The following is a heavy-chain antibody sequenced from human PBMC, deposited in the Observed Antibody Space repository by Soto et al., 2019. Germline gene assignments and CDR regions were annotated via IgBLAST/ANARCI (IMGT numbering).Heavy chain of an antibody. J-gene: IGHJ4*02. CDR3: ASSKPVVVAATPPAGPFDH. V-gene: IGHV3-30-3*01. D-gene: IGHD2-15*01. CDR1: GFTFSSYS. Sequence: PGGSLRLSCAASGFTFSSYSMHWVRQAPGKGLEWVAVISHDGSDKYYADSVKGRFTISRDHSKNTVSLQMNSLRGEDTALYYCASSKPVVVAATPPAGPFDHWGLGTLVTVSS. CDR2: ISHDGSDK.